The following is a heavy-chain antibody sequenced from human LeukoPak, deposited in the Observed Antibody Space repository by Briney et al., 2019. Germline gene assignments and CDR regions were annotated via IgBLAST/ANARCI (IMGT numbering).Heavy chain of an antibody. CDR1: GFTFSSYG. D-gene: IGHD3-10*01. CDR2: IWYDGSNK. CDR3: ARDFLRPYGSGFDGMDV. J-gene: IGHJ6*02. V-gene: IGHV3-33*01. Sequence: PGGSLRLSCAASGFTFSSYGMHWVRQAPGKGLEWVAVIWYDGSNKYYADSVKGRFTISRDNSKNTLYPQMNSLRAEDTAVYYCARDFLRPYGSGFDGMDVWGQGTTVTVSS.